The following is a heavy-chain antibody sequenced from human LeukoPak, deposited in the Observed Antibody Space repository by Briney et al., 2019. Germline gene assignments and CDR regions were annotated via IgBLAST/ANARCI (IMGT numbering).Heavy chain of an antibody. CDR3: ARRAGDYSHPYDY. V-gene: IGHV3-53*01. D-gene: IGHD3-22*01. Sequence: GGSLRLSCAASGFTFSNHGMNWVRQAPGKGLEWVSFIYSGGNTYYADSVKGRFTISRDNSKNTVHLQMNSLRAEDTAMYYCARRAGDYSHPYDYWGQGTLVTVSS. J-gene: IGHJ4*02. CDR1: GFTFSNHG. CDR2: IYSGGNT.